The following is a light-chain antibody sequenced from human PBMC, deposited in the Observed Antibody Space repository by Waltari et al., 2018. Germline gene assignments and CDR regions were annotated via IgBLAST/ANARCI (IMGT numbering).Light chain of an antibody. CDR1: SLRTSY. J-gene: IGLJ3*02. CDR3: LSRDTTSTRV. Sequence: SSELTQDPAVSVALGQTIRFTCQGDSLRTSYASWYQLKPGRAPVLVIFGKDKRPSGIPDRISGYSSGTTSTLTITGAQAEDEADYYCLSRDTTSTRVFGGGTRLTV. V-gene: IGLV3-19*01. CDR2: GKD.